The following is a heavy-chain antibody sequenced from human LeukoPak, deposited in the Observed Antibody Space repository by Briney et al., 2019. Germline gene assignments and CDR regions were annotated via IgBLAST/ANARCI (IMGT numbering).Heavy chain of an antibody. CDR3: AKGVWAPRFDS. CDR1: GASFSYDY. CDR2: ISHSGTI. Sequence: SETLSLTCAVYGASFSYDYWSWIRQAPGKGLEWIGEISHSGTITYNPSLKSRVTISAEKSKSQFSLRLTSVTAADTAVYYCAKGVWAPRFDSWGQGTLVTVSS. D-gene: IGHD7-27*01. J-gene: IGHJ5*01. V-gene: IGHV4-34*01.